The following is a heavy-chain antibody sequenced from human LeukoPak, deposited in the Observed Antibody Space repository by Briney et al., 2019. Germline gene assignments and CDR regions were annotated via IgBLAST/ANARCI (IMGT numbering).Heavy chain of an antibody. J-gene: IGHJ6*04. CDR3: AELGITMIGGV. CDR2: ISGSGGTI. CDR1: GFTFSSYA. V-gene: IGHV3-23*01. Sequence: GSLRLSCAASGFTFSSYAMSWVRQAPGKGLEWVSAISGSGGTIYYADSVKGRFTISRDNAKNSLYLQMNSLRAEDTAVYYCAELGITMIGGVWGKGTTVTISS. D-gene: IGHD3-10*02.